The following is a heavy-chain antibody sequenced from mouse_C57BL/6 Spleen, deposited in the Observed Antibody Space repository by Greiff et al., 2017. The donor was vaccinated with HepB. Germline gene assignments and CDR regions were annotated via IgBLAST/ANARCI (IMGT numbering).Heavy chain of an antibody. V-gene: IGHV2-6*03. J-gene: IGHJ4*01. CDR3: ARGDGALYAMDY. D-gene: IGHD3-3*01. Sequence: VKLQESGPGLVAPSQSLSITCTVSGFSLTSYGVHWVRQPPGKGLEWLVVIWSDGSTTYNSALKSRLSICKDNSKSQVFLKMNSLQTDDTAMYYCARGDGALYAMDYWGQGTSVTVSS. CDR2: IWSDGST. CDR1: GFSLTSYG.